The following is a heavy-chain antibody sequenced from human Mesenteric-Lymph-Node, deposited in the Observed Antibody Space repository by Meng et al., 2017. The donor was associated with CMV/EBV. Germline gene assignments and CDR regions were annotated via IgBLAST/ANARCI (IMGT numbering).Heavy chain of an antibody. D-gene: IGHD3-16*01. V-gene: IGHV1-2*02. CDR2: INPYSGDT. CDR1: GYTFTGYY. CDR3: ARGGGYFDS. Sequence: KVSCKTSGYTFTGYYMNGVRQAPGRRLEWMGWINPYSGDTNYAQKFQGRVTMTRDTSINTAYMELTRLRSDDTAVYYCARGGGYFDSWGQGTLVTVSS. J-gene: IGHJ4*02.